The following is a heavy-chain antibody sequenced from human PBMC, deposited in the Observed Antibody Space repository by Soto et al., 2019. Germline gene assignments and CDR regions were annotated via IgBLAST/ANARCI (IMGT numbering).Heavy chain of an antibody. CDR3: ARAEPYYDFWSGYGMDV. CDR2: IWYDGSNK. J-gene: IGHJ6*02. D-gene: IGHD3-3*01. V-gene: IGHV3-33*01. CDR1: GFAFSSYG. Sequence: PGGSLRLSCAASGFAFSSYGMHWVRQAPGKGLEWVAVIWYDGSNKYYADSVKGRFTISRDNSKNTLYLQMNSLRAEDTAVYYCARAEPYYDFWSGYGMDVWGQGTTVTVSS.